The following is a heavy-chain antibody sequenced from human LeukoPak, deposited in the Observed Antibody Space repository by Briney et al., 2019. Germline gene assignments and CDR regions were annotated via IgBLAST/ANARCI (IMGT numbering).Heavy chain of an antibody. CDR2: ISGNNDNP. D-gene: IGHD1-26*01. V-gene: IGHV1-18*01. J-gene: IGHJ4*02. CDR3: ARDGTSADDY. Sequence: ASVKVSCKASGYTFTNYGISWVRQAPGQGLEWMGWISGNNDNPNYGQKFQGRFTVTTDSSTSTAYMELRNLTFDDTAVYYCARDGTSADDYWGQGTLVTVSS. CDR1: GYTFTNYG.